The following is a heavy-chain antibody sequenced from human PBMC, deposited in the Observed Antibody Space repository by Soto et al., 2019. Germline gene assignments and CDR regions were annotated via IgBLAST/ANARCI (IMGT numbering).Heavy chain of an antibody. CDR2: INPSGGST. CDR3: ARDGSTSLYYYYGMDV. Sequence: ASVKVSCKASGYTFTSYYMHWVRQAPGQGLEWMGIINPSGGSTSYAQKFQGRVTMTRDTSTSTVYMELSSLRSEDTAVYYCARDGSTSLYYYYGMDVWGQGTTVTVSS. D-gene: IGHD2-2*01. J-gene: IGHJ6*02. CDR1: GYTFTSYY. V-gene: IGHV1-46*01.